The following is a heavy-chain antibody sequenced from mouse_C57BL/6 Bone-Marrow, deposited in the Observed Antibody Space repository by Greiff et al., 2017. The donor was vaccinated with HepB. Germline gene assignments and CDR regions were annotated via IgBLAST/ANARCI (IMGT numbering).Heavy chain of an antibody. CDR2: IRLKSDNYAT. J-gene: IGHJ2*01. Sequence: EVKLQESGGGLVQPGGSMKLSCVASGFTFSNYWMNWVRQSPEKGLEWVAQIRLKSDNYATHYAESVKGRFTISRDDSKSSVYLQMNNLRAEDTGIYYCTIYSNYAYFDYWGQGTTLTVSS. D-gene: IGHD2-5*01. V-gene: IGHV6-3*01. CDR1: GFTFSNYW. CDR3: TIYSNYAYFDY.